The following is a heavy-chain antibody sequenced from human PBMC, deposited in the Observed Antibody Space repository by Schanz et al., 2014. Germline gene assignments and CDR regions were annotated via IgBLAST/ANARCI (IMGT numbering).Heavy chain of an antibody. CDR3: ARDMTHDTSYWYYWAFDI. CDR1: GGSMTTYY. D-gene: IGHD6-19*01. V-gene: IGHV4-4*07. Sequence: QVQLQESGPGLMKPSETLSLTCIVSGGSMTTYYWSWIRQPAGKGLEWIGRIHSSGSTDYNPSLKSRVPISVETSKNQFSLRLRSVRVADTAVYYCARDMTHDTSYWYYWAFDIGGQGTMVTVS. J-gene: IGHJ3*02. CDR2: IHSSGST.